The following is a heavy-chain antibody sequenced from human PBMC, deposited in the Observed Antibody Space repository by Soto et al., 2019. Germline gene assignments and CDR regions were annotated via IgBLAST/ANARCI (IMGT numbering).Heavy chain of an antibody. CDR1: GGSISSGGYS. J-gene: IGHJ5*02. Sequence: SETLSLTCAVSGGSISSGGYSWSWIRQPPGKGLEWIGYIYHSGSTYYNPSLKSRATISVDRSKNQYSLKLSSVTAADTAVYYCARDERDYDSSGYYYWFDPWGQGTLVTVS. CDR2: IYHSGST. V-gene: IGHV4-30-2*01. D-gene: IGHD3-22*01. CDR3: ARDERDYDSSGYYYWFDP.